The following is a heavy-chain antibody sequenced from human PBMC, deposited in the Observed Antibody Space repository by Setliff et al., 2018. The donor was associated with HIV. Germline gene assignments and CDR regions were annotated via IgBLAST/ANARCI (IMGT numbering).Heavy chain of an antibody. J-gene: IGHJ3*01. CDR2: INGGNGNT. CDR3: ARERRGCTSNSCYVDAFDL. D-gene: IGHD2-2*01. CDR1: EYNFTKYS. Sequence: ASVKVSCKASEYNFTKYSMHWVHQAPGQSLEWMGWINGGNGNTKYSQKFLARVTFTRDTSASTAYMELSSLRSEDTAVYYCARERRGCTSNSCYVDAFDLWGQGTMVTVSS. V-gene: IGHV1-3*01.